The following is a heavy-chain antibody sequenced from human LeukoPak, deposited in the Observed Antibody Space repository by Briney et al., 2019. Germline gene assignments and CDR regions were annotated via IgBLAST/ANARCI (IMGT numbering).Heavy chain of an antibody. CDR2: ISSSGSTI. Sequence: GGSLRLSCAASGFTFSDYYMNWIRQAPGKGLEWVSYISSSGSTIYYADSVKGRFSISRDNANNSLFLQMNSLRAEDTAVYYCTRDVRLRHKYYYMDVWGKGTTVTVSS. J-gene: IGHJ6*03. CDR1: GFTFSDYY. V-gene: IGHV3-11*04. CDR3: TRDVRLRHKYYYMDV. D-gene: IGHD4-17*01.